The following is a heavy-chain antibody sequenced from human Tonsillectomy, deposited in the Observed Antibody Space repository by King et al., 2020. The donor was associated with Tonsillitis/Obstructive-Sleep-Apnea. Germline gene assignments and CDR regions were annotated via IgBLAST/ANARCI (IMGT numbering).Heavy chain of an antibody. CDR2: ISGSGGST. CDR1: GFAFSSYA. D-gene: IGHD2-2*01. V-gene: IGHV3-23*04. CDR3: AKARSDKIPAAMGY. J-gene: IGHJ4*02. Sequence: QLVQSGGGLVQSGGSLRLSCAASGFAFSSYALSWVRQAPGRGLEWVSGISGSGGSTYYADSVKGRFTVSRDNSKNTLYLQMNSLRAADTAVYYCAKARSDKIPAAMGYWGQGALVTVSS.